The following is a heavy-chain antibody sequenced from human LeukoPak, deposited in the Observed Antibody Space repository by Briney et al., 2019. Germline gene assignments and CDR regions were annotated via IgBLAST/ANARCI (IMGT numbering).Heavy chain of an antibody. Sequence: SGGSLRLSCAVSGFNLNSYAMHWVRQAPGKGLECVAVIRHDEANSFYADSVQGRFTISRDTSKKLLYLQMNCLRVEDTAVYYCAKEYTPSSPLGELDSWGQGTLITVSS. V-gene: IGHV3-30*02. CDR2: IRHDEANS. D-gene: IGHD6-6*01. J-gene: IGHJ4*02. CDR3: AKEYTPSSPLGELDS. CDR1: GFNLNSYA.